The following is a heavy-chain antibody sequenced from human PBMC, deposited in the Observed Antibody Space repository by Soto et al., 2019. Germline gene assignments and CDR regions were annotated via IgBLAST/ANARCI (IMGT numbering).Heavy chain of an antibody. J-gene: IGHJ4*02. Sequence: SLSLSFTTSGFTFGDYSLSWVRQAPGKGLEWVGFIRRNAYGGTTDYAASVKGRFTISRDDSKSIAYLQMNSLRTEDTALYYCNRASSLDFDFWGQGTLVTVSS. D-gene: IGHD3-16*01. CDR3: NRASSLDFDF. CDR2: IRRNAYGGTT. V-gene: IGHV3-49*04. CDR1: GFTFGDYS.